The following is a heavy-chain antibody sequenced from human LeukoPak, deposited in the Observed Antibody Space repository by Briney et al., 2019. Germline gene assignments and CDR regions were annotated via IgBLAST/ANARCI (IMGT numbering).Heavy chain of an antibody. J-gene: IGHJ4*02. CDR3: AKGQYGGFDY. D-gene: IGHD4-23*01. CDR2: IYYSGST. Sequence: SETLSLTCTVSGGSISSSRYYWGWIRQPPGRGLEWIGTIYYSGSTYYNPSLKSRVTISVDTSKNQFSLKLSSVTAADTAVYYCAKGQYGGFDYWGQGTLVTVSS. V-gene: IGHV4-39*07. CDR1: GGSISSSRYY.